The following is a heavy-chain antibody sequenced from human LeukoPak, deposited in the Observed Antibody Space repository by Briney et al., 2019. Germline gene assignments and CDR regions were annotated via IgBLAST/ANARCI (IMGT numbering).Heavy chain of an antibody. CDR3: VRETYYSDTSTHFLFDY. V-gene: IGHV3-64D*09. D-gene: IGHD3-22*01. CDR1: GFTFSDYP. Sequence: PGGSLRLSCSASGFTFSDYPMHWVRQAPGKGLEFPSTIGPHGRTTYYADSVKGRFTVSRDNSNNRLSLQMSGLSAEDTAVYYCVRETYYSDTSTHFLFDYWGQGTLVTVSS. J-gene: IGHJ4*02. CDR2: IGPHGRTT.